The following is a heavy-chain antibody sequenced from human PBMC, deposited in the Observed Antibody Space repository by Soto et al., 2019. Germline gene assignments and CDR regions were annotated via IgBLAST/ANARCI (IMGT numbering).Heavy chain of an antibody. CDR2: IYHSGST. J-gene: IGHJ4*02. CDR3: ARGTGYYYGSGSYY. V-gene: IGHV4-4*02. Sequence: QVQLQESGPGLVKPSGTLSLTCAVSGGSISSSNWWSWVRQPPGKGLEWIGDIYHSGSTNYNPSLKSRVTISVDKSKNQFSLQLSSVIAADTDVYYWARGTGYYYGSGSYYWGQGTLVTVSS. CDR1: GGSISSSNW. D-gene: IGHD3-10*01.